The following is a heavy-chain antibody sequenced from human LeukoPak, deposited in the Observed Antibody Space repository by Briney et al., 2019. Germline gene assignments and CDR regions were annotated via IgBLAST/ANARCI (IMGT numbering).Heavy chain of an antibody. V-gene: IGHV3-74*03. J-gene: IGHJ4*02. CDR3: VRDNYGVDY. CDR2: INSDGSST. Sequence: GGSLRLSCAASGFTFSRYWMQWVRQDPGQGLVWLSHINSDGSSTTYADSVRGRFTTSRDNAKNTLYLQMNSLRAEDTAVYYCVRDNYGVDYWGQGTLVTVSS. D-gene: IGHD3-10*01. CDR1: GFTFSRYW.